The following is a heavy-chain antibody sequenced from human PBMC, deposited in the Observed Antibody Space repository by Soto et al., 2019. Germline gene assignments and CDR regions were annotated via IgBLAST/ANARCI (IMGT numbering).Heavy chain of an antibody. CDR2: ISGSGDST. CDR3: ARRGSGSYYDY. CDR1: GFTFSSHH. D-gene: IGHD1-26*01. Sequence: EVQLVESGGGLVKPGGSLRLSCVASGFTFSSHHMQWARQAPGKGLEWVSAISGSGDSTYYADSVKGRFTISRDNSKNTLYLQMNSLRAEDTAVYYCARRGSGSYYDYWGQGTLVTVSS. J-gene: IGHJ4*02. V-gene: IGHV3-23*04.